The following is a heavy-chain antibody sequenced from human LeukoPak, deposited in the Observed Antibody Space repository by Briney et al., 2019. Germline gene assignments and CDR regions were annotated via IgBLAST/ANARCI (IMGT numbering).Heavy chain of an antibody. J-gene: IGHJ4*02. CDR1: GFTFSSSA. D-gene: IGHD6-19*01. Sequence: GGSLRLSCAASGFTFSSSAMSWVRQAPGKGLEWVSTISGSGDRTYYADSVKGRFTISRDNSKNTLFLHMNSLRAEDTAVYYCASTYSSGWYYFDYWGQGTLVTVSS. CDR2: ISGSGDRT. V-gene: IGHV3-23*01. CDR3: ASTYSSGWYYFDY.